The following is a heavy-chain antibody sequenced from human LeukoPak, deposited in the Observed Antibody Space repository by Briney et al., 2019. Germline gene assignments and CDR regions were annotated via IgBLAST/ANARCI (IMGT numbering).Heavy chain of an antibody. J-gene: IGHJ4*02. V-gene: IGHV3-23*01. CDR1: GFTFSSYA. CDR3: AKASVYYYDSSGYSFDY. CDR2: ISGSGGTT. D-gene: IGHD3-22*01. Sequence: GGSLRLSCAASGFTFSSYAMSWVRQAPGKGLEWVSAISGSGGTTYYADSVKGRFTISRDNSKNTLYLQMNSLRAEDTAVYYCAKASVYYYDSSGYSFDYWGQGTLVTVSS.